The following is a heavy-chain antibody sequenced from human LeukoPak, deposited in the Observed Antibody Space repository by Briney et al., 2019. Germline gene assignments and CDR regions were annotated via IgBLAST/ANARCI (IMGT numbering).Heavy chain of an antibody. Sequence: GGSLRLSCAASGFTFSNAWMNWVRQAPGKGLEWVGRIKSTTDGGTTDYAAPVKGRFTISREDSESTLFLQMNSLKTEDTAVYYCTTSSYSSGLHYYYYYYMDVWGKGTTVTVSS. CDR2: IKSTTDGGTT. D-gene: IGHD6-19*01. CDR3: TTSSYSSGLHYYYYYYMDV. V-gene: IGHV3-15*01. J-gene: IGHJ6*03. CDR1: GFTFSNAW.